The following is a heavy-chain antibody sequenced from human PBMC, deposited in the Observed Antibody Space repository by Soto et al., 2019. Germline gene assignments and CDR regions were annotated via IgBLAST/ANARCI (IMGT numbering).Heavy chain of an antibody. CDR1: GGSISSGGYY. CDR3: AGKDCSGGSCYRYYYYDMDV. V-gene: IGHV4-31*03. D-gene: IGHD2-15*01. J-gene: IGHJ6*03. Sequence: SETLSLTCTVSGGSISSGGYYWSWIRQHPGKGLEWIGYIYYSGSTYYNPSLKSRVTISVDTSKNQFSLKLSSVTAADTAVYYCAGKDCSGGSCYRYYYYDMDVWGKGTTVTVSS. CDR2: IYYSGST.